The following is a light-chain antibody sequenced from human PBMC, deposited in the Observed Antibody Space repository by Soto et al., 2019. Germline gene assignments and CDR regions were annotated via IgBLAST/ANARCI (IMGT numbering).Light chain of an antibody. CDR1: QGIKSD. J-gene: IGKJ1*01. CDR3: LQDYDYPRT. V-gene: IGKV1-6*02. CDR2: AAS. Sequence: AIQMTQVPSSLSVSVGDRVTITCRAGQGIKSDLAWYQQKPGKAPKLLIYAASSLQSGVPSRFSGSGSGTDFTLTITSLQPEDFATYYCLQDYDYPRTFGQGTNVEI.